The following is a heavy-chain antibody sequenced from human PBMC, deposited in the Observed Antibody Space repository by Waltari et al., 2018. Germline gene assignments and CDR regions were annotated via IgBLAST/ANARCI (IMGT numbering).Heavy chain of an antibody. CDR3: VRNGLGYCTSSTCYKNDD. CDR2: IYHGGDK. J-gene: IGHJ1*01. CDR1: GYLINSGYY. Sequence: GPGLVRPSETLSLTCAVSGYLINSGYYWGWVRQTPGKGLQWIGTIYHGGDKYYNPSLESRVTMSLDTSKNQFFLKLTSVTAEDTAMYYCVRNGLGYCTSSTCYKNDDWGQGTLVTVSS. D-gene: IGHD2-2*01. V-gene: IGHV4-38-2*01.